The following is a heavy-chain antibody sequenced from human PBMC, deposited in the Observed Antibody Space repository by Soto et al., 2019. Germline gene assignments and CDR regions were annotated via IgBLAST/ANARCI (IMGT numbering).Heavy chain of an antibody. V-gene: IGHV1-69*01. CDR2: IIPVSGAA. CDR1: GGTFGSYA. Sequence: QVQLVQSGAEVKKPGSSVKVSCKASGGTFGSYAFSWVRQAPGQGXXXMGGIIPVSGAAHYAQKFQGRVTITADESTSTAYMELSSLSSQDTAVYYCATALGCRSTSCTLDYWGQGTRVIVSS. D-gene: IGHD2-2*01. CDR3: ATALGCRSTSCTLDY. J-gene: IGHJ4*02.